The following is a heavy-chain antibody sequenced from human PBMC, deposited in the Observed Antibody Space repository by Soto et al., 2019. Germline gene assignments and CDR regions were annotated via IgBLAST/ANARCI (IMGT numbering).Heavy chain of an antibody. CDR3: AKDQCPTYSSGWYVDAFDI. CDR2: ISGSGGST. Sequence: EVQLLESGGGLVQPGGSLRLSCAASGFTFSSYAMSWVRQAPGKGLEWVSAISGSGGSTYYADSVKGRFTISRENSKNTLYLQMNSLRAEDTAVYYCAKDQCPTYSSGWYVDAFDIWGQGTMVTVSS. J-gene: IGHJ3*02. CDR1: GFTFSSYA. V-gene: IGHV3-23*01. D-gene: IGHD6-19*01.